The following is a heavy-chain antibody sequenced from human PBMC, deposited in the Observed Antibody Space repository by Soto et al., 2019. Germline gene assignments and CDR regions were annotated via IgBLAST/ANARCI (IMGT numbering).Heavy chain of an antibody. V-gene: IGHV1-24*01. CDR1: GYTLTELS. J-gene: IGHJ6*03. Sequence: ASVKVSCKVSGYTLTELSMHWVRQAPGKGLEWMGGFDPEDGETIYAQKFQGRVTMTEDTSTDTAYMELSSLRSEDTAVYYCARVTTIFGVGPYYYYYMDVWGKGTTVTVSS. D-gene: IGHD3-3*01. CDR2: FDPEDGET. CDR3: ARVTTIFGVGPYYYYYMDV.